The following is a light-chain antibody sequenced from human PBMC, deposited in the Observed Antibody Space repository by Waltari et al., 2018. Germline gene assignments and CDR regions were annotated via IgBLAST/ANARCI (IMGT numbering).Light chain of an antibody. CDR2: GNN. Sequence: QSVLTQAHSVSGAPGQRVSISCTGSSSNIGAGSDVHWYQQLPGTAPKLLIYGNNNRPSVVPDRFSGSKSGTSASLAITGLQAEDEADYYCQSYDSSLSSYVFGTGTKVTVL. V-gene: IGLV1-40*01. CDR1: SSNIGAGSD. CDR3: QSYDSSLSSYV. J-gene: IGLJ1*01.